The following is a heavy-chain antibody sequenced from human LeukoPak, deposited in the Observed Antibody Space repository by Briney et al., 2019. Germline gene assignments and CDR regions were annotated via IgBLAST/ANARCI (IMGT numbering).Heavy chain of an antibody. CDR2: IYTSGST. V-gene: IGHV4-59*10. Sequence: SETLSLTCAVYGGSFSGYYWSWIRQPAGKGLEWIGRIYTSGSTNYNPSLKSRVTMSVDTSKNQFSLKLSSVTAADTAMYYCASAYSGYNFDYWGQGTLVTVSS. J-gene: IGHJ4*02. D-gene: IGHD5-12*01. CDR1: GGSFSGYY. CDR3: ASAYSGYNFDY.